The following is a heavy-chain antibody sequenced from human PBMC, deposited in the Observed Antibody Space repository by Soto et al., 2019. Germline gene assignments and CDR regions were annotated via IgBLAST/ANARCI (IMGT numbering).Heavy chain of an antibody. D-gene: IGHD3-3*02. CDR3: ARAGVTPHFFDY. J-gene: IGHJ4*02. V-gene: IGHV3-53*01. CDR2: FESGGSI. CDR1: GSSVRTNY. Sequence: LRLSCAASGSSVRTNYMSWVRQAPGKGLDWVSVFESGGSIYYADSVKGRFIISRDYAKNTVYLQMNNLRAEDTAVYYCARAGVTPHFFDYWGQGTLVTVSS.